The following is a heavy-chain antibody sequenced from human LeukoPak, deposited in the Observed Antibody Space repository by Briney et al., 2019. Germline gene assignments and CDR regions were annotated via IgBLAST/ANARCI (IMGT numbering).Heavy chain of an antibody. D-gene: IGHD6-19*01. Sequence: GGSLTLSCVVSGCTFRNNWMNWVRQAQGNGMEWEAKIKEDGGEKKYGNSVMGRLTGSTDTAKKSVYLRISSLRVEDTAVYYSARDREAWVVDALDISGHGTSVT. CDR1: GCTFRNNW. CDR2: IKEDGGEK. J-gene: IGHJ3*02. CDR3: ARDREAWVVDALDI. V-gene: IGHV3-7*01.